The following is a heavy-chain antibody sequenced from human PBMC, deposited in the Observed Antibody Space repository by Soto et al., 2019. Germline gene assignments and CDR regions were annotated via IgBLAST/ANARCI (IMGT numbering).Heavy chain of an antibody. V-gene: IGHV1-18*01. CDR3: ARDESSYYDSSGPSDAFDI. CDR1: GYTFTSYG. CDR2: ISAYNGNT. J-gene: IGHJ3*02. Sequence: ASVKVSCKASGYTFTSYGISWVRQAPGQGLEWMGWISAYNGNTNYAQKLQGRVTMTTDTSTSTAYVELRSLRSDDTAVYYCARDESSYYDSSGPSDAFDIWGQGTMVTVSS. D-gene: IGHD3-22*01.